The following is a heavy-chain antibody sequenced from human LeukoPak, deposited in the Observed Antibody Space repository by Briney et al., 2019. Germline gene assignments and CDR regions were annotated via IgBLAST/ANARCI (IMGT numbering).Heavy chain of an antibody. J-gene: IGHJ4*02. CDR3: ATEPPYYYDSSGYHEFDY. V-gene: IGHV1-46*01. CDR2: INPSGGST. D-gene: IGHD3-22*01. CDR1: GYTFTSYY. Sequence: ASVKVSCKASGYTFTSYYMHWVRQAPGQGLEWMGIINPSGGSTSYAQKFQGRVTMTEDTSTDTAYMELSSLRSEDTAVYYCATEPPYYYDSSGYHEFDYWGQGTLVTVSS.